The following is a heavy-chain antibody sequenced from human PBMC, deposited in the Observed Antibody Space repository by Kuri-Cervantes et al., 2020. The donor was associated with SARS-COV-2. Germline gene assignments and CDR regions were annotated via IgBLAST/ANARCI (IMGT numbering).Heavy chain of an antibody. Sequence: ASVKVSCKASGYTFTDYYIHWVRQAPGQGLEWMGWINPISGGTKYAQKFQGRVTMTRDTSISTANVELSRLRSDDTAVYYCARTGDLLNYYYYYMDVWGKGTTVTVSS. J-gene: IGHJ6*03. CDR2: INPISGGT. V-gene: IGHV1-2*02. D-gene: IGHD7-27*01. CDR1: GYTFTDYY. CDR3: ARTGDLLNYYYYYMDV.